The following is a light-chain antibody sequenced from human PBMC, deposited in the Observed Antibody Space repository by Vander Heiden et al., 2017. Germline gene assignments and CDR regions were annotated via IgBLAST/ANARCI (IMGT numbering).Light chain of an antibody. V-gene: IGKV3-20*01. CDR3: QQYGSSTWT. Sequence: EIVLTQFPGTQSLSPGERATLSCRASQSVSSSYLAWYQQKPGQAPRLLIYGASSRATGIPDRFSGSGSGTDFTLTISRLEPEDFAVYYCQQYGSSTWTFGQGTKVEIK. CDR2: GAS. J-gene: IGKJ1*01. CDR1: QSVSSSY.